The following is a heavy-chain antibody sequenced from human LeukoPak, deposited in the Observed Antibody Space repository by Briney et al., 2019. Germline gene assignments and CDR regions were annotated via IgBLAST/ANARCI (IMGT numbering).Heavy chain of an antibody. D-gene: IGHD3-22*01. CDR3: ARAGHYYDSSGYYSGPPITSI. V-gene: IGHV1-69*13. J-gene: IGHJ3*02. CDR1: GGTFSSYA. Sequence: SVKVSCKASGGTFSSYAISWVRQAPGQGLEWMGGIIPIFGTANYAQKFQGRVTITADESTSTAYMELSSLRSEDTAVYYCARAGHYYDSSGYYSGPPITSIWGQGTMVTVSS. CDR2: IIPIFGTA.